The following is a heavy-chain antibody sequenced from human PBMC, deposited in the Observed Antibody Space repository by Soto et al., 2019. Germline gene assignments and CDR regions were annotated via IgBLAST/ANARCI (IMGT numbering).Heavy chain of an antibody. D-gene: IGHD5-18*01. CDR1: GFTFSSYA. J-gene: IGHJ4*02. CDR2: ISYDGSNK. V-gene: IGHV3-30-3*01. CDR3: ASPVDTAMVFSAFDY. Sequence: QVQLVESGGGVVQPGRSLRLSCAASGFTFSSYAMHWVRQAPGKGLEWVAAISYDGSNKYYADSVKGRFTISRDNSKNTLYLQMNSLRAEDTAVYYCASPVDTAMVFSAFDYWGQGTLVTVSS.